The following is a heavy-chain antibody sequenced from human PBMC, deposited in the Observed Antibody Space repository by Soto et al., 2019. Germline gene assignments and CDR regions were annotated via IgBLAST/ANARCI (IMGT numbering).Heavy chain of an antibody. J-gene: IGHJ4*02. CDR1: GGTFSSYA. CDR3: ARSPGYYYDSRYDY. D-gene: IGHD3-22*01. CDR2: IIPIFGTA. Sequence: SVKVSCKASGGTFSSYAISWVRQAPGQGLEWMGGIIPIFGTANYAQKFQGRVTITADKSTSTAYMELSSLRSEDTAVYYCARSPGYYYDSRYDYWGQGTLVTVSS. V-gene: IGHV1-69*06.